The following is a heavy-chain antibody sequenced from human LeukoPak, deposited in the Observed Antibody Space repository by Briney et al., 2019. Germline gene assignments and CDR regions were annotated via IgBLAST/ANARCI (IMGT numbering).Heavy chain of an antibody. CDR1: GASISSYY. J-gene: IGHJ6*03. V-gene: IGHV4-59*08. D-gene: IGHD3-3*01. CDR2: VYYSVST. Sequence: PSETLSLTCTVSGASISSYYWTWIRQAPGKGLEWVGYVYYSVSTNYNPSLKSRVSISQDTSKNQVSLTLNSVTAADTAVYYCARQESGPYHYMDVWGRGTAVTVSS. CDR3: ARQESGPYHYMDV.